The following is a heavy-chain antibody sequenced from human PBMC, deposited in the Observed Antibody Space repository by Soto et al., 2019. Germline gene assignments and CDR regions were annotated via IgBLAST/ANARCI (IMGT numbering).Heavy chain of an antibody. V-gene: IGHV1-18*01. CDR2: ISAYNGNT. CDR3: ARAPPMQWLVMSSGMDV. J-gene: IGHJ6*02. CDR1: GYTFTSYG. Sequence: ASVKVSCTASGYTFTSYGISWVRQAPGQGLEWMGWISAYNGNTNYAQKLQGRVTMTTDTSTSTAYMELRSLRSDDTAVYYCARAPPMQWLVMSSGMDVWGQGTTVTVSS. D-gene: IGHD6-19*01.